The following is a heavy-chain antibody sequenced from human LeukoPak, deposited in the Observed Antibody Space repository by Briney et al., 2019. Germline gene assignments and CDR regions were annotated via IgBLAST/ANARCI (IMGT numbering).Heavy chain of an antibody. CDR2: ISGSGGST. Sequence: QSGGSLRLSCAASGFTFSSYAMSWVRQAPGKGLEWVSAISGSGGSTYYADSVKGRFTISRDNSKNTLYLQMNSLRAEDTAVYYCAKDPHSNGWYYFDYWGQGTLVTVSS. CDR3: AKDPHSNGWYYFDY. V-gene: IGHV3-23*01. J-gene: IGHJ4*02. D-gene: IGHD6-19*01. CDR1: GFTFSSYA.